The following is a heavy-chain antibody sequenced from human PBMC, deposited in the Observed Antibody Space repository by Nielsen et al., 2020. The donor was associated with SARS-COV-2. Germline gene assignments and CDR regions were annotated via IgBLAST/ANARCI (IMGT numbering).Heavy chain of an antibody. CDR2: INHSGST. CDR3: ARPREGYNYDILTGYYKSPSAIDI. V-gene: IGHV4-34*01. Sequence: WIRQPPGKGLEWIGEINHSGSTNYNPSLKSRVTISVDTSKNQFSLKLSSVTAADAAVYYCARPREGYNYDILTGYYKSPSAIDIWGQGTMVTVSS. J-gene: IGHJ3*02. D-gene: IGHD3-9*01.